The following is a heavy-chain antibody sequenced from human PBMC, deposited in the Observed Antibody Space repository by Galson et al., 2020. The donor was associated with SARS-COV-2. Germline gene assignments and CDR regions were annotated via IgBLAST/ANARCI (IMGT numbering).Heavy chain of an antibody. Sequence: GGSLRLSCAASGFTFSSYAMHWVRQAPGKGLEWVAVISYDGSNKYYADSVKGRFTISRDNSKNTLYLQMNSLRAEDTAVYYCARDAGSYLDYWGQGTLVTVSS. V-gene: IGHV3-30*04. D-gene: IGHD1-26*01. CDR2: ISYDGSNK. CDR3: ARDAGSYLDY. J-gene: IGHJ4*02. CDR1: GFTFSSYA.